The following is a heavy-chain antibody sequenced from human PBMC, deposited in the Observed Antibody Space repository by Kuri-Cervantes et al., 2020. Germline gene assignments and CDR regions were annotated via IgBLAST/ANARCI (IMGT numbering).Heavy chain of an antibody. Sequence: SETLSLTCAVYGGSFSGYYWSWIRQPPGKGLEWIGEINHSGSTNYNPSLKSRVTISVDTSKNQFSLKLSSVTAADTAVYYCARGLVLRYFDWPRRGNCYYYYMDVWGKGTTVTVSS. CDR1: GGSFSGYY. CDR2: INHSGST. CDR3: ARGLVLRYFDWPRRGNCYYYYMDV. V-gene: IGHV4-34*01. D-gene: IGHD3-9*01. J-gene: IGHJ6*03.